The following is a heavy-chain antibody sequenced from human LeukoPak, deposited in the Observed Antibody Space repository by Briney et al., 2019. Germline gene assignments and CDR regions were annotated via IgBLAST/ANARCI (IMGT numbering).Heavy chain of an antibody. CDR3: AATELPFDY. J-gene: IGHJ4*02. Sequence: ASVKVSCKASGYTFTSYDINWVRQAPGQGLEWMGWINPNSGGTNYAQKFQGRVTMTRDTSISTAYMELSRLRSDDTAVYYCAATELPFDYWGQGPLVTVSS. CDR1: GYTFTSYD. D-gene: IGHD5-24*01. V-gene: IGHV1-2*02. CDR2: INPNSGGT.